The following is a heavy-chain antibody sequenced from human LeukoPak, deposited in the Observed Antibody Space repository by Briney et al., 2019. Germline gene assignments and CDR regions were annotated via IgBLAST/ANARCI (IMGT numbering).Heavy chain of an antibody. Sequence: ASVKVSCKTSGYTFTSYDINWVRQATGQGLEWMGWMNPNSGETGFAQKFQGGVAMTRNIAISTAYMELSGLTYEDTAVYYCARLRDNSTGYRYFDYWGPGTSVTVSS. CDR1: GYTFTSYD. CDR3: ARLRDNSTGYRYFDY. CDR2: MNPNSGET. D-gene: IGHD6-19*01. J-gene: IGHJ4*02. V-gene: IGHV1-8*01.